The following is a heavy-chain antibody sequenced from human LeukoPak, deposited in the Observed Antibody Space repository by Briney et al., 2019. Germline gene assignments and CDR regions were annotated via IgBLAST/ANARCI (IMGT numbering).Heavy chain of an antibody. CDR1: GFTFSSYS. D-gene: IGHD1-26*01. Sequence: TGGSLRLSCAASGFTFSSYSMNWVRQAPGKGLEWVSYISSSSSTIYYADSVKGRFTISRDNAKNSLYLQMNSLRAEDTAVYYCARDDHGLRSGSHAPFDYWGQGTLVTVSS. CDR2: ISSSSSTI. J-gene: IGHJ4*02. CDR3: ARDDHGLRSGSHAPFDY. V-gene: IGHV3-48*01.